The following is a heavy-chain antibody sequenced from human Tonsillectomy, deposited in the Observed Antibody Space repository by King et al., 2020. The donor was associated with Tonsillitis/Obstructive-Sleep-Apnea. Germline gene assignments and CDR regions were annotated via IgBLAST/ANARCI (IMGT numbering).Heavy chain of an antibody. CDR2: INHSGST. J-gene: IGHJ5*02. V-gene: IGHV4-34*01. D-gene: IGHD3-22*01. Sequence: VQLQQWGAGLLKPSETLSLTCAVYGGSFSGYYWSWIRQPPGKGLEWIGEINHSGSTNYNPSLKSRVTILVDTSKNQFSLKLSSVTAADTAVYYCASATYYYDSSGYKAVWFDPWGQGTLVTVSS. CDR3: ASATYYYDSSGYKAVWFDP. CDR1: GGSFSGYY.